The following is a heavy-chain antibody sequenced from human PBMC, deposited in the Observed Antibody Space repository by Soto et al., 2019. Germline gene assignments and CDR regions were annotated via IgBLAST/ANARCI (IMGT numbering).Heavy chain of an antibody. D-gene: IGHD2-21*02. V-gene: IGHV4-30-4*08. J-gene: IGHJ6*02. Sequence: QVQLQQSGPGLVEPSQTLSLTCAVSGGSISSEYFHWTWIRQSPGKGLEWIGYIHYTGRIMYNPSLQSRLTMAVDTTKNQFSLQLTSVTAADTAVYFCAREDDGGDRDYYGLDVWGQGTTVTVSS. CDR3: AREDDGGDRDYYGLDV. CDR2: IHYTGRI. CDR1: GGSISSEYFH.